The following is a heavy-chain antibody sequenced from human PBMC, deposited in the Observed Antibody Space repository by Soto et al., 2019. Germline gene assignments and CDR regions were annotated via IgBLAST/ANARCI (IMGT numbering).Heavy chain of an antibody. J-gene: IGHJ6*03. V-gene: IGHV3-15*01. D-gene: IGHD4-4*01. CDR3: TTDHPDYSNLDYYHCYMDA. CDR2: IKSKTDGGTT. CDR1: GFTFSNAW. Sequence: EVQLVESGGGLVKPGGSLRLSCAASGFTFSNAWMSWVRQAPGKGLEWVGRIKSKTDGGTTDYAAPVKGRFTISRDYSNNTLYLQMNSLKTEDPAVYYCTTDHPDYSNLDYYHCYMDAWGKGTTVTVSS.